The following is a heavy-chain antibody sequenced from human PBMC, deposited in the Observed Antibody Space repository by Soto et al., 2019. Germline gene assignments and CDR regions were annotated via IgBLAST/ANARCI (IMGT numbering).Heavy chain of an antibody. CDR2: IYYSGST. CDR3: ARAGGLGAVAVDY. V-gene: IGHV4-39*07. D-gene: IGHD6-19*01. J-gene: IGHJ4*02. CDR1: GGSISSSSYY. Sequence: SETLSLTCTVSGGSISSSSYYWGWIRQPPGKGLEWIGSIYYSGSTYYNPSLKSRVTISVDRSKNQFSLKLSSVTAADTAVYYCARAGGLGAVAVDYWGQGTLVTVSS.